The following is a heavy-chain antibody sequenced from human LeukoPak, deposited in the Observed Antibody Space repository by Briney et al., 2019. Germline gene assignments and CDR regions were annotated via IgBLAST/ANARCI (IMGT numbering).Heavy chain of an antibody. Sequence: PSETLSLTCTVSGGSISSGGYSWSWIRQPPGKGLEWIGYIYHSGSTYYNPCLKSRVTISVDRSKNQFSLKLSSVTAADTAVYYCARATGYYLQPFDYWGQGTLVTVSS. CDR2: IYHSGST. J-gene: IGHJ4*02. D-gene: IGHD3-9*01. V-gene: IGHV4-30-2*01. CDR1: GGSISSGGYS. CDR3: ARATGYYLQPFDY.